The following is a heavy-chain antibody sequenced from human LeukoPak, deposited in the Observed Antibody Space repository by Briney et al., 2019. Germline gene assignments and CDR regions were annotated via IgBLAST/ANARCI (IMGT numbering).Heavy chain of an antibody. D-gene: IGHD3-9*01. CDR3: ARGPLHILTGSPYYFDY. V-gene: IGHV4-31*03. CDR1: GGSISSGGYY. CDR2: IYYSGST. Sequence: PSQTLSLTCTVSGGSISSGGYYWSWLRQHPGKGLEWIGYIYYSGSTYYNPSLKSRVTISVDTSKNQFSLKLSSVTAADTAVYYCARGPLHILTGSPYYFDYWGQGTLVTVSS. J-gene: IGHJ4*02.